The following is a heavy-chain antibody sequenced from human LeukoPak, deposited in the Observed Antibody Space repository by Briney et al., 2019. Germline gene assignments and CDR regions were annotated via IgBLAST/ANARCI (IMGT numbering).Heavy chain of an antibody. CDR3: ARLGTGGQWLKRRLRNGGWFDP. V-gene: IGHV4-38-2*02. CDR1: GYSISYGYY. J-gene: IGHJ5*02. D-gene: IGHD6-19*01. Sequence: SETLSLTCTVSGYSISYGYYWSWVRQSPGKGLEWIASIFQSGSTYYTPSLKSRVTISVDTSKNQFSLKLSSVTAADTAVYYCARLGTGGQWLKRRLRNGGWFDPWGQGTLVTVSS. CDR2: IFQSGST.